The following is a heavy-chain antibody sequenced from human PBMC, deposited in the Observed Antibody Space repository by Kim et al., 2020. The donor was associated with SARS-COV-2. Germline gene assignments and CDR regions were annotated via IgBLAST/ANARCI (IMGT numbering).Heavy chain of an antibody. Sequence: SETLSLTCTVSGGSISSSSYYWGWIRQPPGKGLEWIGSIYYSGSTYYNPSLKSRVTISVDTSKNQFSLKLSSVTAADTAVYYCARLLRPMVRGVMPGYYFDYWGQGTLVTVSS. CDR2: IYYSGST. V-gene: IGHV4-39*07. D-gene: IGHD3-10*01. CDR1: GGSISSSSYY. CDR3: ARLLRPMVRGVMPGYYFDY. J-gene: IGHJ4*02.